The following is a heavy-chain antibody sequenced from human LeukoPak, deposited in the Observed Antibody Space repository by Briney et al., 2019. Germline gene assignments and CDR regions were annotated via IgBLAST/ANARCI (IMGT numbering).Heavy chain of an antibody. CDR3: AKGYCSSTSCYVFGTDYYYYMDV. V-gene: IGHV3-30*18. J-gene: IGHJ6*03. Sequence: GGSLRLSCAASGFTFSSYGMHWVRQAPGKGLEWVAVISYDGSNKYYADSVKGRFTISRDNSKNTLYLQMNSLRAEDTAVYYCAKGYCSSTSCYVFGTDYYYYMDVWGKGTTVTVSS. D-gene: IGHD2-2*01. CDR2: ISYDGSNK. CDR1: GFTFSSYG.